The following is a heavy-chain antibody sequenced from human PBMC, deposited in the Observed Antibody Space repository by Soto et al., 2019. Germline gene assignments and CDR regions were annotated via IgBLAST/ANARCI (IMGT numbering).Heavy chain of an antibody. CDR1: GFTFSSYA. D-gene: IGHD6-13*01. J-gene: IGHJ6*02. CDR3: ARDLGAYSSSGRYYYGMDV. Sequence: PGGSLRLSCAASGFTFSSYAMHWVRQAPGKGLEWVAVISYDGSNTYYADSVKGRFTISRDNSKNTLYLQMNSLRAEDTAVYYWARDLGAYSSSGRYYYGMDVWGQGTTVTVSS. V-gene: IGHV3-30-3*01. CDR2: ISYDGSNT.